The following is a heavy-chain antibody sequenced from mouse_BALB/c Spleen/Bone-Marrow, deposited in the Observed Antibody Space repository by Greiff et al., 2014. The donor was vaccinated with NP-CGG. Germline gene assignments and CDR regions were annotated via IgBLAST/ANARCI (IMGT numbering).Heavy chain of an antibody. V-gene: IGHV14-3*02. CDR3: ARYRLETYFDY. CDR1: GFNIKDTY. D-gene: IGHD2-14*01. CDR2: IDPANGNT. Sequence: EVQLVESGAELVKPGASVKLSYTASGFNIKDTYMHWVKQRPEQGLEWIGRIDPANGNTKYDPKFQGKATITADTSSNTAYLQLSSLTSEDTAVYYCARYRLETYFDYWGQGTTLTVSS. J-gene: IGHJ2*01.